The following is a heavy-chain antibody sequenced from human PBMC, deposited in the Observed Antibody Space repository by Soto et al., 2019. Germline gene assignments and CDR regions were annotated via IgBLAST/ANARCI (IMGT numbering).Heavy chain of an antibody. CDR1: GYTFTSYY. CDR3: ARDRLRLGELSLVTPCTWFDP. V-gene: IGHV1-46*01. J-gene: IGHJ5*02. CDR2: INPSGGST. Sequence: ASVKVSCKASGYTFTSYYMHWVRQAPGQGLEWMGIINPSGGSTSYAQKFQGRVTMTRDTSTSTVYMELSSLRSEDTAVYYCARDRLRLGELSLVTPCTWFDPWGQGTLVTVSS. D-gene: IGHD3-16*02.